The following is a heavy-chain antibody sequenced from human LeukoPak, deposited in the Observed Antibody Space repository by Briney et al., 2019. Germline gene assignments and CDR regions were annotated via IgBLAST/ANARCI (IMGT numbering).Heavy chain of an antibody. V-gene: IGHV3-23*01. CDR2: ISGSGGST. J-gene: IGHJ6*03. Sequence: GGSLRLSCVVSGFTFSSYAMSWVRQAPGKGLEWVSGISGSGGSTYYADSVKGRFTISRDNSKNTLYLQMNSLRAEDTAVYYCAAADETFRNHYYYYMDVWGKGTTVTVSS. CDR1: GFTFSSYA. D-gene: IGHD1-14*01. CDR3: AAADETFRNHYYYYMDV.